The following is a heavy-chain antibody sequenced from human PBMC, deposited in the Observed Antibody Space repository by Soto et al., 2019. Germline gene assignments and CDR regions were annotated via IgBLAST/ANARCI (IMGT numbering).Heavy chain of an antibody. D-gene: IGHD3-22*01. CDR1: GFTFSSYG. Sequence: PGGSLRLSCAASGFTFSSYGMHWVRQAPGKGLEWVAVISYDGSNKYYADSVKGRFTISRDNSKNTLYLQMNSLRAEDTAVYYCAKAYDSSGPPAFDIWGQGTMVTVSS. CDR3: AKAYDSSGPPAFDI. V-gene: IGHV3-30*18. J-gene: IGHJ3*02. CDR2: ISYDGSNK.